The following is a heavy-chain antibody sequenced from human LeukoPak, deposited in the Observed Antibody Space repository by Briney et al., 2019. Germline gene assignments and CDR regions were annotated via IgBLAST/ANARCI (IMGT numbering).Heavy chain of an antibody. Sequence: GGSLRLSCAASGFTFSSYWMHWVRQAPGKGLEWVSAISGSGGSTYYADSVKGRFTISRDNSKNTLYLQMNSLRAEDTAVYYCAKDRPTVTTTGAHDYWGQGTLATVSS. D-gene: IGHD4-17*01. V-gene: IGHV3-23*01. CDR1: GFTFSSYW. CDR2: ISGSGGST. CDR3: AKDRPTVTTTGAHDY. J-gene: IGHJ4*02.